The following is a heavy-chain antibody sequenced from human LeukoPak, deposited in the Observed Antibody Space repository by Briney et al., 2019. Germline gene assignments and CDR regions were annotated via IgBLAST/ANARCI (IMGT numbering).Heavy chain of an antibody. J-gene: IGHJ6*02. V-gene: IGHV5-51*01. CDR2: IYPGDSDT. CDR1: GYSFTSYW. CDR3: ARLGVGATSDYGMDV. Sequence: GESLKISCKGSGYSFTSYWIGWVRQMPGKGLEWMGIIYPGDSDTRYSPSFQGQVTISADKSIGTAYLQWRSLKASDTAMYYCARLGVGATSDYGMDVWGQGTTVTVSS. D-gene: IGHD1-26*01.